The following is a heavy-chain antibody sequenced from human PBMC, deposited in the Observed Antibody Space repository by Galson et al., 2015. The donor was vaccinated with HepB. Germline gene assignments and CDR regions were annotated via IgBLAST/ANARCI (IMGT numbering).Heavy chain of an antibody. D-gene: IGHD3-3*01. Sequence: ETLSLTCTVSGGSISSYYWSWIRQPPGKGLEWIGYIYYSGSTNYNPSLKSRVTISVDTSKNQFSLKLSSVTAADTAVYYCARALGYDFWSGYTTPFDPWGQGTLVTVSS. CDR2: IYYSGST. J-gene: IGHJ5*02. CDR3: ARALGYDFWSGYTTPFDP. V-gene: IGHV4-59*01. CDR1: GGSISSYY.